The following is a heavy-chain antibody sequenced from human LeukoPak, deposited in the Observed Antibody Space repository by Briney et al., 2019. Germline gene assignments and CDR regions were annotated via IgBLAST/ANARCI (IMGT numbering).Heavy chain of an antibody. Sequence: SETLSLTCTVSGGSISSSGYYWGWIRQPPGKGLEWIGSIYYSGSTYYNPSLKSRVTISVDTSKNQFSLKLSSVTAADTAVYYCARRFNSGDRDYWGQGTLVAVSS. CDR2: IYYSGST. V-gene: IGHV4-39*01. CDR3: ARRFNSGDRDY. J-gene: IGHJ4*02. D-gene: IGHD2-15*01. CDR1: GGSISSSGYY.